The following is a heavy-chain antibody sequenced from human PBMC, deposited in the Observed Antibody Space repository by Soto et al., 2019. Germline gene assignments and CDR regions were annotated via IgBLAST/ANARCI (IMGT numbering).Heavy chain of an antibody. J-gene: IGHJ1*01. V-gene: IGHV3-11*06. D-gene: IGHD3-22*01. Sequence: GGSRRRSWAASGFTFSYYYMSWIRQAPGKGLEWLSYISSSATYSIYADSVKGRFTLSRDNAKNSLYLQMNSLRAEDTAVYYCARNDSSGYLDSWGQGTLVTVSS. CDR3: ARNDSSGYLDS. CDR2: ISSSATYS. CDR1: GFTFSYYY.